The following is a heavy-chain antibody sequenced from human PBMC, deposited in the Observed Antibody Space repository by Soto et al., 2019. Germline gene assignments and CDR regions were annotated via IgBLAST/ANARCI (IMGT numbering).Heavy chain of an antibody. CDR2: INAGNGNT. CDR3: AREGLRSYYGSGSYYHPNNWFDP. CDR1: GYTFTSYA. Sequence: GASVKVSCKASGYTFTSYAMLWVRQAPGQRLEWMGWINAGNGNTKYSQKFQGRVTITRDTSASTAYMELSSLRSEDTAVYYCAREGLRSYYGSGSYYHPNNWFDPWGQGTQVTVSS. J-gene: IGHJ5*02. V-gene: IGHV1-3*01. D-gene: IGHD3-10*01.